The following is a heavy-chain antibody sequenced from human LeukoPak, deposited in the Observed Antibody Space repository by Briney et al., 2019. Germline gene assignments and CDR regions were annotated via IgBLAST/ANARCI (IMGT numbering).Heavy chain of an antibody. J-gene: IGHJ3*02. CDR1: GFTFSSYE. CDR3: ARDVSYWSDAFDI. D-gene: IGHD1-26*01. Sequence: GGSLRLSCAASGFTFSSYEMNWVRQAPGKGLEWVSYISSSGSTIYYADSVKGRFTISRDNAKNTQYLQMNSLRAEDTAVYYCARDVSYWSDAFDIWGQGTVVTVSS. V-gene: IGHV3-48*03. CDR2: ISSSGSTI.